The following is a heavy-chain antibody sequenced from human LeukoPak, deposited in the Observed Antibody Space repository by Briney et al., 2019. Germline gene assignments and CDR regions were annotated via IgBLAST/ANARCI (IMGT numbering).Heavy chain of an antibody. D-gene: IGHD2-21*02. CDR2: IYPSGTST. CDR1: GYTFTNYY. J-gene: IGHJ3*01. V-gene: IGHV1-46*01. CDR3: AREPSDSGAFDF. Sequence: ASVKVSCKASGYTFTNYYMHWVRQAPGQGLEWMGVIYPSGTSTSYAQNFQGRVTMTRDTSTTTFYMEVSSLRSEDTALYFCAREPSDSGAFDFWGQGTMVTVSS.